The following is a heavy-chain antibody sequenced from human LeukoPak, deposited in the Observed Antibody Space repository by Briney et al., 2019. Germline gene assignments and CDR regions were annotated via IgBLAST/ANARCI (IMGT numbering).Heavy chain of an antibody. CDR2: IYWDDDK. J-gene: IGHJ4*02. CDR3: AHSLSIDKVATRSRGYYFDY. D-gene: IGHD5-12*01. CDR1: GFSLSTSGVG. V-gene: IGHV2-5*02. Sequence: SGPTLVNPTQTLTLTCTFSGFSLSTSGVGVGWIRQPPGKALEWLALIYWDDDKRYSPSLKSRLTITKDTSKNQVVLTMTNMDPVDTATYYCAHSLSIDKVATRSRGYYFDYWGQGTLVTVSS.